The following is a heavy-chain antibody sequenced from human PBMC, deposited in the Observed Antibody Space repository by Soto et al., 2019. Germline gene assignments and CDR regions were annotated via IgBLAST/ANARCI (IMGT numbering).Heavy chain of an antibody. Sequence: SETLSLTCTVSGGSISTGDFYWSWIRQPPGKGLECIGYIYYSGNTYYNPSLQSRLTISVDTSKNQFSLKLSSVTAADTAVYYCARVASQNYDFWSGYEDYWGQGTLVTVSS. CDR1: GGSISTGDFY. J-gene: IGHJ4*02. V-gene: IGHV4-30-4*01. CDR2: IYYSGNT. D-gene: IGHD3-3*01. CDR3: ARVASQNYDFWSGYEDY.